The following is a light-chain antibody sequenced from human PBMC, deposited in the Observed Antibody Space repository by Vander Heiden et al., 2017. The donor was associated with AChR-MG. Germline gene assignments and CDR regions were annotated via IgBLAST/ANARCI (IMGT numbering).Light chain of an antibody. J-gene: IGLJ3*02. Sequence: QSVLTQPPSVSGAPGQRVTISCSGSSSNIRTNSVNWYQQFPGKAPKVLISSSDQRPSGVRDRFSSSTSGTSAYLALSGLQSEDEADYYCAAWDVSLNGWVFGGGTKLTVL. CDR1: SSNIRTNS. CDR3: AAWDVSLNGWV. V-gene: IGLV1-44*01. CDR2: SSD.